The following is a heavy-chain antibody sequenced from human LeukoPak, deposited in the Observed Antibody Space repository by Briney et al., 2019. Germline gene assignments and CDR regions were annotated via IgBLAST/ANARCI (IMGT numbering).Heavy chain of an antibody. V-gene: IGHV4-59*01. CDR3: ARGYYDSSGYIH. CDR2: IYYSGST. CDR1: GVSIRGYY. J-gene: IGHJ4*02. Sequence: PSETLSLTCTVSGVSIRGYYWSWLRQPPGKGGEGVGYIYYSGSTNYTPSLKSRVTIFVATSKNQFSLKLSSVTAADTAVYYCARGYYDSSGYIHWGQGTLVTVSS. D-gene: IGHD3-22*01.